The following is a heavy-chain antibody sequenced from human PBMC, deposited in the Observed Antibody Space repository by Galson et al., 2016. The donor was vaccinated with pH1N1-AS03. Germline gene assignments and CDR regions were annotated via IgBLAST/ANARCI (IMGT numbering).Heavy chain of an antibody. CDR1: GFTFSDYD. D-gene: IGHD3-16*01. V-gene: IGHV3-11*04. CDR2: ISSSSSPI. Sequence: SLRLSRAASGFTFSDYDMSWIRQAPGKGLEWVSSISSSSSPIYYADSVKGRFTTSRDNAKNSVYLQMNSLRAEDPAVYYCARVSGGSRLLIFDFWGQGTLVTVSS. CDR3: ARVSGGSRLLIFDF. J-gene: IGHJ4*02.